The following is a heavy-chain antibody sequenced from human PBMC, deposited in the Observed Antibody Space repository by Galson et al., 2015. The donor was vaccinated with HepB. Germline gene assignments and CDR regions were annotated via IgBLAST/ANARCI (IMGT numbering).Heavy chain of an antibody. V-gene: IGHV2-70*11. D-gene: IGHD5-12*01. CDR1: GFSPSTSGMC. J-gene: IGHJ4*02. Sequence: PALVKPTQTLTLTCTFSGFSPSTSGMCVSWIRQPPGKALEWLARIDWDDDKYYSTSLKTRLTISKDTSKNQVVLTMTNMNPVDTATYYCARTRGYSGYDSDYWGQGTLVTVSS. CDR2: IDWDDDK. CDR3: ARTRGYSGYDSDY.